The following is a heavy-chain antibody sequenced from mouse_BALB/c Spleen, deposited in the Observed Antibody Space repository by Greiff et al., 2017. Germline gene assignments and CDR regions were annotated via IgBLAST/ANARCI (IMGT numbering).Heavy chain of an antibody. J-gene: IGHJ4*01. Sequence: VQLKQSGAELVKPGASVKLSCTASGFNIKDTYMHWVKQRPEQGLEWIGRIDPANGNTKYDPKFQGKATITADTSSNTAYLQLSSLTSEDTAVYYCADHYYGYQGAMDYWGQGTSVTVSS. CDR1: GFNIKDTY. CDR3: ADHYYGYQGAMDY. D-gene: IGHD1-2*01. CDR2: IDPANGNT. V-gene: IGHV14-3*02.